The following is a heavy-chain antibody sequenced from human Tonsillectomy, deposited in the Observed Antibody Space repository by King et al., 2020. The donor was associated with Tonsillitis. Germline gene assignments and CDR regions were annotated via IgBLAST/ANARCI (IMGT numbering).Heavy chain of an antibody. J-gene: IGHJ4*02. CDR3: ARVPGMVALYQFDY. CDR1: GYTFTSYG. CDR2: IVPYNDNT. Sequence: LVQSGGEVKKAGASVKVSCKASGYTFTSYGISWVRQAPGQGLEWMGWIVPYNDNTKYAQKLQGRVIMTTDTSTSTAYMELRSLRSDDTAVYYCARVPGMVALYQFDYWGQGTLVTVSS. D-gene: IGHD1-26*01. V-gene: IGHV1-18*01.